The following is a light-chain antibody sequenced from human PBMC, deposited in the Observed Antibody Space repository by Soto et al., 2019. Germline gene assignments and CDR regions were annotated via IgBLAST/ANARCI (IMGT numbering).Light chain of an antibody. J-gene: IGKJ3*01. Sequence: DIQMTQSPSSLSASVGDRVTITCRATQGISNYLAWYQQKPGKVPKLLIYAASTLQSGVPSRFSGSGSGTDSTLTISSMQHNGVATTSCQRYISASFTFGPGTNVHIK. CDR2: AAS. V-gene: IGKV1-27*01. CDR3: QRYISASFT. CDR1: QGISNY.